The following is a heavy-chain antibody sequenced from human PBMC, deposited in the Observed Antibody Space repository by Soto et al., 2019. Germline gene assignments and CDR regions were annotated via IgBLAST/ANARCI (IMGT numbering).Heavy chain of an antibody. V-gene: IGHV1-69*01. D-gene: IGHD2-2*01. CDR1: GGTFSTYA. Sequence: QVQLVQSGAEVKKPGSSVKVSCKASGGTFSTYAISWVRQAPRQGLEWMGGITPIFGKTNYAQIFQGRVTITADESRSTAYMELSSLRSEDTAIYYCARGEFGCSSTTCYDNDYYYYAMDVWGQGTTVTVSS. CDR2: ITPIFGKT. CDR3: ARGEFGCSSTTCYDNDYYYYAMDV. J-gene: IGHJ6*02.